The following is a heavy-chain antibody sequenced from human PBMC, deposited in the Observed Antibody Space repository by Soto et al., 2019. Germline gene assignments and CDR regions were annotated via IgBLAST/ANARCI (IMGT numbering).Heavy chain of an antibody. Sequence: ASVKVSCKASGYTFTSYGISWVRQAPGQGLEWMGWISAYNGKTNYAQKLQGRVTMTTDTSTSTDHLELRSLRSDDTAVYYCAKIRPATAFQDAFVIWGQGTMVPV. V-gene: IGHV1-18*01. CDR1: GYTFTSYG. J-gene: IGHJ3*02. CDR2: ISAYNGKT. D-gene: IGHD2-15*01. CDR3: AKIRPATAFQDAFVI.